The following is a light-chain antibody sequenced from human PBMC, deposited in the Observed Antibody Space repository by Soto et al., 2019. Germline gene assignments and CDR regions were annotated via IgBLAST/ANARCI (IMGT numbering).Light chain of an antibody. CDR1: QSVSSY. J-gene: IGKJ5*01. V-gene: IGKV3-11*01. CDR2: DAS. CDR3: QQRSNWPFT. Sequence: EIVLTQSPAILYLSPGERATLSCRASQSVSSYLAWYQQKPGQAPRLLIYDASNRATGIPARFSGSGSGTDFTLTISSLEPEDFAVYYCQQRSNWPFTFGQGTRLEIK.